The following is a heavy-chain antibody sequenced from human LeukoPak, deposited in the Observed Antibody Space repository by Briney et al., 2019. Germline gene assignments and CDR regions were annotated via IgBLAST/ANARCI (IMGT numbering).Heavy chain of an antibody. CDR2: IKSKTDGGTT. Sequence: GGSPRLSCAASGFTFSNAWMSWVRQAPGKGLEWVGRIKSKTDGGTTDYAAPVKGRFTISRDDSKNTLYLQMNSLKTEDTAVYYCTTDSQGSSWYNDAFDIWGQGTMVTVSS. V-gene: IGHV3-15*01. J-gene: IGHJ3*02. D-gene: IGHD6-13*01. CDR1: GFTFSNAW. CDR3: TTDSQGSSWYNDAFDI.